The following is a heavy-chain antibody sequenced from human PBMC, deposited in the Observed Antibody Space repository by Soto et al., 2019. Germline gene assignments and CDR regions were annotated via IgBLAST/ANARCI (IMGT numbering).Heavy chain of an antibody. V-gene: IGHV3-30-3*01. CDR3: ARDPPPEWELLMDY. CDR1: GFTFSSYA. J-gene: IGHJ4*02. CDR2: ISYDGSNK. Sequence: QVQLVESGGGVVQPGRSLRLSCAASGFTFSSYAMHWVRQAPGKGLEWVAVISYDGSNKYYADSVKGRFPISRDNSKNTLYLQMNSLRAEDTAVYYCARDPPPEWELLMDYWGQGTLVTVSS. D-gene: IGHD1-26*01.